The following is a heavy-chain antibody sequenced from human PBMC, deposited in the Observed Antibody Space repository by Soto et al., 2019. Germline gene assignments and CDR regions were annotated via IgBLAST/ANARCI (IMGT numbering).Heavy chain of an antibody. CDR3: AKDRGRCSSTSCYDVGWFDP. CDR2: ISYDGSNK. J-gene: IGHJ5*02. D-gene: IGHD2-2*01. Sequence: QVQLVESGGGVVQPGRSLRLSCAASGFTFSSYGMHWVRQAPGKGLAWVAVISYDGSNKYYADSVKGRFTISRDNSKNTLYLQMNSLRAEDTAVYYCAKDRGRCSSTSCYDVGWFDPWGQGTLVTVSS. CDR1: GFTFSSYG. V-gene: IGHV3-30*18.